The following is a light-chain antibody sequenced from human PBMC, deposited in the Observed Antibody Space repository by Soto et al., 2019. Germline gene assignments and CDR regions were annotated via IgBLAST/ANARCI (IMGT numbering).Light chain of an antibody. J-gene: IGKJ1*01. CDR1: QSVSSN. V-gene: IGKV3-15*01. Sequence: EIVMTQSPATLSVSPGERATLSCRASQSVSSNLAWYQQKPGQAPRLLIYGASTRATGIPARFSCSGSGTEFTLTISSLQSEDFAFYYCQQYNNWPPPFGQGTKVEIK. CDR2: GAS. CDR3: QQYNNWPPP.